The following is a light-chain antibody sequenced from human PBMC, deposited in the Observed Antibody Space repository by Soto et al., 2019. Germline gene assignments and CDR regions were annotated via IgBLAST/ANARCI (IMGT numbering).Light chain of an antibody. CDR3: QQYGSSPLT. CDR2: GAS. V-gene: IGKV3-20*01. CDR1: QFVISSY. J-gene: IGKJ3*01. Sequence: EIVLTQSPGTLSLSPGERATLSCRASQFVISSYLAWFQQKPGQAPRLLIYGASSRATGIPDRFSGSGSGTDFTLTISRLGPEDFAMYYCQQYGSSPLTFGPGTKVDIK.